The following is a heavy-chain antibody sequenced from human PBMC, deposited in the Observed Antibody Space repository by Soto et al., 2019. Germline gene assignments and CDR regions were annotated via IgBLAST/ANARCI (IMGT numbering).Heavy chain of an antibody. CDR3: ARAPSGYPADY. D-gene: IGHD3-22*01. CDR2: ISYDGSNK. Sequence: GGSLRLSCAASGFTFSSYAMHWVRQAPGKGLEWVAVISYDGSNKYYADSVKGRFTISRDNSKNTLYLQMNSLRAEDTAVYYCARAPSGYPADYWGQGTLVTVSS. J-gene: IGHJ4*02. V-gene: IGHV3-30-3*01. CDR1: GFTFSSYA.